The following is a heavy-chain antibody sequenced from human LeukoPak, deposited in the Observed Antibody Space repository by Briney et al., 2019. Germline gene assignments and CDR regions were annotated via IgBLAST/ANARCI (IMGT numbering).Heavy chain of an antibody. CDR3: ARPIITNDLWFDP. J-gene: IGHJ5*02. CDR1: GGSVSSSTYY. V-gene: IGHV4-39*07. Sequence: ASETLSLTCTVSGGSVSSSTYYWAWIRQSPGKGLEWIGSITYSGSTYYNPSLESRVTISVDTSKNQFSLKLSSVTAADTAVYYCARPIITNDLWFDPWGQGTLVTVSS. D-gene: IGHD3-22*01. CDR2: ITYSGST.